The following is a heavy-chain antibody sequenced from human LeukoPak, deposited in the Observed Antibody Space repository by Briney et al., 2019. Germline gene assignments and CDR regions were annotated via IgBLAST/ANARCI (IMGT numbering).Heavy chain of an antibody. J-gene: IGHJ4*02. V-gene: IGHV4-39*07. CDR2: IYYSGST. CDR3: ARELLRRPSSWSDY. CDR1: GGSISSSSYY. D-gene: IGHD6-13*01. Sequence: SETLSLTCTVSGGSISSSSYYWGWIRQPPGKGLEWIGSIYYSGSTYYNPSLKSRVTISVDTSKNQFSLKLSSVTAADTAVYYCARELLRRPSSWSDYWGQGTLVTVSS.